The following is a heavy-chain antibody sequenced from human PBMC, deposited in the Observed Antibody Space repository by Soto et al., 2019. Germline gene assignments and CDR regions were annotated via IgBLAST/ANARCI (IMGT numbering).Heavy chain of an antibody. D-gene: IGHD5-12*01. CDR2: ISWNSGSI. Sequence: EVQLVESGGGLVQPGRSLRLSCAASGFTFDDYAMHWVRQAPGKGLEWGSGISWNSGSIGYADSVKGRFTISRDNAKNSLYLQMNSLRVEDTALYYCTKGGYDPYFDYWGQGTLVTVSS. V-gene: IGHV3-9*01. J-gene: IGHJ4*02. CDR3: TKGGYDPYFDY. CDR1: GFTFDDYA.